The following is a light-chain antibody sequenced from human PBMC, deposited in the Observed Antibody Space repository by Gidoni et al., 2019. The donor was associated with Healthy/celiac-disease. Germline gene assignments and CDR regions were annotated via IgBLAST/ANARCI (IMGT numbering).Light chain of an antibody. CDR2: DAS. CDR1: QSVSSY. CDR3: QQRSNWPWT. J-gene: IGKJ1*01. Sequence: EIVLTQSPATLSLSPGERATLPCRASQSVSSYLAWYQQKPGQAPRLLIYDASNRATGIPARCSGRGSGTDFTLTSSSLEPEDFAVYYCQQRSNWPWTFGQGTKVEIK. V-gene: IGKV3-11*01.